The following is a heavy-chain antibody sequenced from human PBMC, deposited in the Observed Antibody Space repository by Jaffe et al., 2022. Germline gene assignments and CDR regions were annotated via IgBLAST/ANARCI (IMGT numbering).Heavy chain of an antibody. CDR1: GYSFTSYW. V-gene: IGHV5-51*03. CDR2: IYPGDSDT. J-gene: IGHJ6*03. D-gene: IGHD2-2*01. Sequence: EVQLVQSGAEVKKPGESLKISCKGSGYSFTSYWIGWVRQMPGKGLEWMGIIYPGDSDTRYSPSFQGQVTISADKSISTAYLQWSSLKASDTAMYYCVRPSYCSSTNEDPFGCYYYMDVWGKGTTVTVSS. CDR3: VRPSYCSSTNEDPFGCYYYMDV.